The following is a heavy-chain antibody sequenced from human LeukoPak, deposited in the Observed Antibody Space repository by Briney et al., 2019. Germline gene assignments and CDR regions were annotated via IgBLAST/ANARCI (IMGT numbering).Heavy chain of an antibody. J-gene: IGHJ3*02. Sequence: SETLSLTCIVSGGSISSYYWSWIRQPPGKGLEWIGEINHSGSTNYNPSLKSRVTISVDTSKNQFSLKLSSVTAADTAVYYCAWSGSHKGDAFDIWGQGTMVTVSS. V-gene: IGHV4-34*01. D-gene: IGHD1-26*01. CDR3: AWSGSHKGDAFDI. CDR2: INHSGST. CDR1: GGSISSYY.